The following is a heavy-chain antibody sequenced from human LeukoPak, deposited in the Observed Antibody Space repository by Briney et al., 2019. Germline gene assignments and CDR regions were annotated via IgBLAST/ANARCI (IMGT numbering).Heavy chain of an antibody. CDR2: IYTRGST. CDR1: GASITTYY. J-gene: IGHJ5*01. CDR3: ARHYSLTGGRLWGYWLDP. Sequence: PETLSPTCTVSGASITTYYRSWIRQPPGKGLEWIAYIYTRGSTNYNPSLKSRVTISVDTSKNEVSLKLSSVTAADTAVYYCARHYSLTGGRLWGYWLDPWQQGLLVTVSS. D-gene: IGHD7-27*01. V-gene: IGHV4-59*08.